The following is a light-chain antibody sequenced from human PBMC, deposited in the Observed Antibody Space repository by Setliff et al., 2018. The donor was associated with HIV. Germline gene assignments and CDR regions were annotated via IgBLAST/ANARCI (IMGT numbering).Light chain of an antibody. CDR3: SSYAITNTLP. V-gene: IGLV2-14*01. Sequence: QSALTQPASVSGSPGQSITISCTGTSSDVGGYSYVSWYQQHPGKAPKLIIYEVRNRPSGISSRLSGSKSGNTASLTISGLQAEDEAEYYCSSYAITNTLPFGTGTKV. J-gene: IGLJ1*01. CDR1: SSDVGGYSY. CDR2: EVR.